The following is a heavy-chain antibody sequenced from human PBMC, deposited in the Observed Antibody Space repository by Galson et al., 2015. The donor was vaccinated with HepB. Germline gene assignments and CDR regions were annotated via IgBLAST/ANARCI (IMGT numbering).Heavy chain of an antibody. D-gene: IGHD1-26*01. CDR1: GFTFSSHW. V-gene: IGHV4-39*01. J-gene: IGHJ4*02. CDR3: ARRVGGASSL. CDR2: VYFSGNT. Sequence: LRLSCAASGFTFSSHWSHWVRQPPGQGLERIGSVYFSGNTYYTPSLKRRVNLSLDTSQNQFSLNLDSVTAADTAVYYCARRVGGASSLWGQGTLVTVSS.